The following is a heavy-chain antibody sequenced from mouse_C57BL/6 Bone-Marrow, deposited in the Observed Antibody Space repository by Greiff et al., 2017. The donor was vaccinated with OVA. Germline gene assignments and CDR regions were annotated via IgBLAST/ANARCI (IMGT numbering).Heavy chain of an antibody. CDR3: ARSGGYDYYAMDY. Sequence: VQLQQPGAELVKPGASVKMSCKASGYTFTSYWITWVKQRPGQGLEWIGDIYPGSGSTNYNGKFKGKATLTADKSSSTAYMQLSSLTSEDSAVYFCARSGGYDYYAMDYWGQGTSVTVSS. CDR1: GYTFTSYW. CDR2: IYPGSGST. V-gene: IGHV1-55*01. J-gene: IGHJ4*01. D-gene: IGHD3-1*01.